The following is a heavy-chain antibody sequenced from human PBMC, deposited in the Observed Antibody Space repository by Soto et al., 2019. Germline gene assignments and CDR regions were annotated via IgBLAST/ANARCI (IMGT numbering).Heavy chain of an antibody. V-gene: IGHV3-23*01. CDR2: MSGSGDST. D-gene: IGHD3-10*01. CDR1: GFTFRNYA. CDR3: AKGVREIVQVPASFGYYFDS. Sequence: PGGSLRLSCTVSGFTFRNYAMSWVRQAPGKGLEWVSSMSGSGDSTKYADSVKGRFTISRDNSRNTLYLQMNSLRAEDRAVYYCAKGVREIVQVPASFGYYFDSWGQGTLVTVSS. J-gene: IGHJ4*02.